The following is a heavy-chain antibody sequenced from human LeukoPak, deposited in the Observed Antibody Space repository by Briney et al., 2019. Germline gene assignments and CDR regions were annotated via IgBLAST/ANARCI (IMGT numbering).Heavy chain of an antibody. CDR2: INHSGST. V-gene: IGHV4-34*01. J-gene: IGHJ6*02. Sequence: PSETLSLTCAVYGGSFSGYYWSWIRQPPGKGLEWIGEINHSGSTNYNPSLKSRVTISVDTSKNQFSLKLSSVTAADTAVYYCAGSVANYGMDVWGQGTTVTVSS. CDR1: GGSFSGYY. D-gene: IGHD6-19*01. CDR3: AGSVANYGMDV.